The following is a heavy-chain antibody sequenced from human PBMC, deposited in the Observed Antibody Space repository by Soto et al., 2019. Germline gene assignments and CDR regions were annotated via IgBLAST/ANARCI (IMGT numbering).Heavy chain of an antibody. CDR1: GFAFWTYF. CDR2: IGGSGAGT. J-gene: IGHJ4*02. D-gene: IGHD4-17*01. V-gene: IGHV3-23*01. Sequence: EVQLLESGGGLVQPGGSLRLSCTASGFAFWTYFLGGYRQAPGKGVEWGSGIGGSGAGTFYAASGKGRFTIARDTSKSTVYLHMNSLRAEDTAVYFCAKEDYGDYTRYFDHWGQGALVTVSS. CDR3: AKEDYGDYTRYFDH.